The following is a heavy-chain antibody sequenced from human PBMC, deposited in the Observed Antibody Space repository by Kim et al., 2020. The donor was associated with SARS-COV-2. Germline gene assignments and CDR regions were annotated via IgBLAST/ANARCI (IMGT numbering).Heavy chain of an antibody. J-gene: IGHJ3*02. CDR3: TRVPGTTLAVCDAFV. D-gene: IGHD1-1*01. CDR2: ISSTVNGYAT. V-gene: IGHV3-73*01. Sequence: AGSRRLSCGASGFTFSDSAMHWVRRASWKGLEWVGSISSTVNGYATAYSASVRGRFTISRDDSRNTAYLQMNRLKTEDTVVYYCTRVPGTTLAVCDAFV. CDR1: GFTFSDSA.